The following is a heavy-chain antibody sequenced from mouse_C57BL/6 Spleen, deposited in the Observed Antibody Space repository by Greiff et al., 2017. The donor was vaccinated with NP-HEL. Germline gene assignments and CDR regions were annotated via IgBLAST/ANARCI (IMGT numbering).Heavy chain of an antibody. D-gene: IGHD1-1*01. CDR3: ARHEDGEFITTDDYAMDY. CDR1: GYTFTEYT. V-gene: IGHV1-62-2*01. Sequence: QVHVKQSGAELVKPGASVKLSCKASGYTFTEYTIHWVKQRSGQGLEWIGWFYPGSGSIKYNEKFKDKATLTADKSSSTVYMELSRLTSEDSAVYFCARHEDGEFITTDDYAMDYWGQGTSVTVSS. J-gene: IGHJ4*01. CDR2: FYPGSGSI.